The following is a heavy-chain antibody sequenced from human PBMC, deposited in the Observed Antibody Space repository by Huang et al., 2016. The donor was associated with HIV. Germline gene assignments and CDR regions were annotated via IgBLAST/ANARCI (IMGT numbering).Heavy chain of an antibody. CDR2: ITGRGSSS. J-gene: IGHJ4*02. CDR3: AKADSGAAAGSLVDY. CDR1: GFTFSSYS. V-gene: IGHV3-23*01. D-gene: IGHD6-13*01. Sequence: EVQLLESGGGLVQPGGSLRLSCAASGFTFSSYSISWVRQAPGKGLECVSSITGRGSSSYYADSVKGRFTISRDNSKNTLYLQMNSLRAEDTAIYYCAKADSGAAAGSLVDYWGQGTLVTVSS.